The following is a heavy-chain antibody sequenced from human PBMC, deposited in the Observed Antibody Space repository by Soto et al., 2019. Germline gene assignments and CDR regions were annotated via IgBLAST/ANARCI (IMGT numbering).Heavy chain of an antibody. D-gene: IGHD6-13*01. CDR3: ARGGHSSSWYFPPGDYMDV. Sequence: GESLKISCKASGYTFTSYGISWVRQAPGQGLEWMGWISAYNGNTNYAQKLQGRVTMTTDTSTSTAYMELRSLRSDDTAVYYCARGGHSSSWYFPPGDYMDVWGKGTTVTVSS. V-gene: IGHV1-18*01. CDR1: GYTFTSYG. CDR2: ISAYNGNT. J-gene: IGHJ6*03.